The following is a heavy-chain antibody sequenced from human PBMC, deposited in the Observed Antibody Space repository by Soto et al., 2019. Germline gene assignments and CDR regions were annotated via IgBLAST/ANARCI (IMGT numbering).Heavy chain of an antibody. J-gene: IGHJ4*02. Sequence: QVQLVQSGAEVKKSGASVKVSCKASGYTFTSHDINWVRQATGQGHEWMGWMNPNSGNTGYAQKFQGRVTMTRNTSISTAYMELSSLRSEDTAVYYCARWDYGYYARFDYWGQGTLVTVSS. V-gene: IGHV1-8*01. D-gene: IGHD4-17*01. CDR3: ARWDYGYYARFDY. CDR1: GYTFTSHD. CDR2: MNPNSGNT.